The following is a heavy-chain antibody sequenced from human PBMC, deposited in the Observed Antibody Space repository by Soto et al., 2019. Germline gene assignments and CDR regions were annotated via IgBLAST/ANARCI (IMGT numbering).Heavy chain of an antibody. CDR3: AIDTVVATVGGYYGMDV. CDR2: IIPIFGTA. J-gene: IGHJ6*02. Sequence: QVQLVQSGAEVKKPGSSVKVSCKASGGTFSSYAISWVRQAPGQGLEWMGGIIPIFGTANYAQKFQGRVKITADESTSTAYMALSSVRSEDTAVYYCAIDTVVATVGGYYGMDVWGQGTTVTVSS. V-gene: IGHV1-69*12. D-gene: IGHD5-12*01. CDR1: GGTFSSYA.